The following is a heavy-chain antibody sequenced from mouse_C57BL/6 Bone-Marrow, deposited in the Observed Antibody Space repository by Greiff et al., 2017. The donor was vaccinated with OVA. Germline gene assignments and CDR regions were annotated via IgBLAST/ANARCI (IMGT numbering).Heavy chain of an antibody. CDR1: GYTFTSYW. J-gene: IGHJ4*01. Sequence: VQLQQSGAELVKPGASVKLSCKASGYTFTSYWMHWVKQRPGQGLEWIGVIHPNSGSTNYNEKFKSKATLTVDKSSSTAYMQLSSLTSEDSAVYYCARRDYSNPYYYAMDYWGQGTSVTVSS. V-gene: IGHV1-64*01. CDR3: ARRDYSNPYYYAMDY. D-gene: IGHD2-5*01. CDR2: IHPNSGST.